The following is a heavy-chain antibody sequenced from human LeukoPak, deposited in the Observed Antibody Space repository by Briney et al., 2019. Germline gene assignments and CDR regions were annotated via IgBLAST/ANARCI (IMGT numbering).Heavy chain of an antibody. V-gene: IGHV1-69*13. Sequence: ASVKVSCTASGGTFSSYAISWVRQAPGQGLEWMGGIIPIFGTANYAQKFQGRVTITADESTSTAYMELSSLRSEDTAVYYCARVYEYDYVWGSYVQWGQGTLVTVSS. J-gene: IGHJ4*02. CDR1: GGTFSSYA. D-gene: IGHD3-16*01. CDR2: IIPIFGTA. CDR3: ARVYEYDYVWGSYVQ.